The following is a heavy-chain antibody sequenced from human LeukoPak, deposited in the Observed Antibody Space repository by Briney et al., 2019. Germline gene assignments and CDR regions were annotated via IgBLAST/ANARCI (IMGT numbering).Heavy chain of an antibody. CDR1: GGSISGYY. CDR3: ARVAILRNWNPPYYFDY. V-gene: IGHV4-59*12. Sequence: SETLSLTCTVSGGSISGYYWSWIRQPPGKGLEWIGYIYYGGSTNYNPSLQSRVTISVDTSKNQFSLKLSSVTAADTAVYYCARVAILRNWNPPYYFDYWGQGTLVTVSS. CDR2: IYYGGST. D-gene: IGHD1-1*01. J-gene: IGHJ4*02.